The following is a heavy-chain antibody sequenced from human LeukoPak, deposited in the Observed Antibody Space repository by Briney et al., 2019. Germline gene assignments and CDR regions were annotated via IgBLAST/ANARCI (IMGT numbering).Heavy chain of an antibody. J-gene: IGHJ4*02. CDR1: GFTFSDYY. Sequence: PGGSLRLSCAASGFTFSDYYMSWIRRAPGKGLEWVSYISSSSSYTNYADSVKGRFTISRDNAKNSLYLQMNSLRAEDTAVYYCARDPEPAAGLPDYWGQGTLVTVSS. CDR2: ISSSSSYT. CDR3: ARDPEPAAGLPDY. V-gene: IGHV3-11*06. D-gene: IGHD6-13*01.